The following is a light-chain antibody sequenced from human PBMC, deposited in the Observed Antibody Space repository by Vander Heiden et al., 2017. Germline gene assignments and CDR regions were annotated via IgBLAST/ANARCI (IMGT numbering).Light chain of an antibody. CDR3: QAWDSSTGVV. CDR1: KLGDKY. J-gene: IGLJ2*01. Sequence: SYELTQPPSVSVSPGQTASITCSGDKLGDKYACWYQHKPGQSPVLVIYQDNKRPSGIPERFSGSNSGNTATLTISGTQAMDEADYYCQAWDSSTGVVFGGGTKLTVL. V-gene: IGLV3-1*01. CDR2: QDN.